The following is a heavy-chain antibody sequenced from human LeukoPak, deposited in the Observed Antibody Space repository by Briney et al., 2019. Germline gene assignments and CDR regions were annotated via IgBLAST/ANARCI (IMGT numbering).Heavy chain of an antibody. J-gene: IGHJ6*02. CDR2: ISTYNGNT. CDR3: ARDTGSYYSAGMDV. V-gene: IGHV1-18*01. CDR1: GYTXTSNG. D-gene: IGHD1-26*01. Sequence: ASVKVSCKASGYTXTSNGISGVRQAPGQGLEWMGWISTYNGNTNYAQKFQGRVTLTTDTSTSTAYMELRSLRSDDTAIYYCARDTGSYYSAGMDVWGQGTTVTVSS.